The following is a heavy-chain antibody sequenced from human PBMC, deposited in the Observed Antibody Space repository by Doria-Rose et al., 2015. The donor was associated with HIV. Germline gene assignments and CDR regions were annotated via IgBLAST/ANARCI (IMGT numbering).Heavy chain of an antibody. CDR3: ARIKSSRWYHKYYFDF. CDR1: GVSLSSPGMG. D-gene: IGHD6-13*01. CDR2: ILSDDER. J-gene: IGHJ4*02. V-gene: IGHV2-26*01. Sequence: QESGPVLVKPTETLTLTCAVSGVSLSSPGMGVSSVRQPPGQALEWLAYILSDDERSYKTSLKSRLTISMGTSKSQVVLTMTDMDPVDTATYYCARIKSSRWYHKYYFDFWGQGTLVIVSA.